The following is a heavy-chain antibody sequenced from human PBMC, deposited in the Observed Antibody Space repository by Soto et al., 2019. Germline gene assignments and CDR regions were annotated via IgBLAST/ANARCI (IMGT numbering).Heavy chain of an antibody. J-gene: IGHJ4*02. CDR1: GGSISSGSYS. CDR2: IYHSGST. D-gene: IGHD3-22*01. V-gene: IGHV4-30-2*01. Sequence: QLQLQESGSGLVKPSQTLSLTCAVSGGSISSGSYSWSWIRQPPGKGLEWIGYIYHSGSTYYNPSLKSRVTISVDRSKNQFSLKLSSVTAADTAVYYCARGRDYYDSSGSIFDYWGQGTLVTVSS. CDR3: ARGRDYYDSSGSIFDY.